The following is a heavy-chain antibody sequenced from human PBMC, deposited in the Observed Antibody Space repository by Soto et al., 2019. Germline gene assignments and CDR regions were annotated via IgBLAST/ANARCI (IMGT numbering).Heavy chain of an antibody. CDR2: IYWDDDK. V-gene: IGHV2-5*02. D-gene: IGHD3-22*01. J-gene: IGHJ3*01. CDR3: AHRRHPYYDSSGFGAFDV. Sequence: QITLKESGPTLVKPTQTLTLTCIFSGFSLSTTGAGVGWIRQPPGKALEWLGIIYWDDDKRYSPSVKSRLTITKDTSKNQVVLTMTNMDPVDTATHYCAHRRHPYYDSSGFGAFDVWGQGTMVTVAS. CDR1: GFSLSTTGAG.